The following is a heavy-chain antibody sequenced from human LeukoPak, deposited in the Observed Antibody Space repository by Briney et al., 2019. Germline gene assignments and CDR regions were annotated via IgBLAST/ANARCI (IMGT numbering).Heavy chain of an antibody. V-gene: IGHV3-7*01. J-gene: IGHJ3*02. D-gene: IGHD3-16*01. CDR2: IKQDGSEI. CDR1: GFTFSTYW. Sequence: GGSLRLSCTASGFTFSTYWMSWVRQAQGKGLEWVAHIKQDGSEIYYVDSVKGRFTISRDNAKNSLYLQMNNLRAEDTAVYYCASLIWGGGFDIWGQGTMVTVSS. CDR3: ASLIWGGGFDI.